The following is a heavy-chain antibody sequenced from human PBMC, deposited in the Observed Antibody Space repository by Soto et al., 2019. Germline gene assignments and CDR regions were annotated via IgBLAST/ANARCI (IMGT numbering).Heavy chain of an antibody. CDR3: ARAFSSGWPRSYNWFDP. D-gene: IGHD6-19*01. V-gene: IGHV4-4*02. Sequence: PSETLSLTCAVSGGSISSSNWWSWVRQPPGKGLVWIGEIYHSGSTNYNPSLKSRVTISVDKSKNQFSLKLSSVTAADTAVYYCARAFSSGWPRSYNWFDPWGQGTLVTVSS. CDR2: IYHSGST. J-gene: IGHJ5*02. CDR1: GGSISSSNW.